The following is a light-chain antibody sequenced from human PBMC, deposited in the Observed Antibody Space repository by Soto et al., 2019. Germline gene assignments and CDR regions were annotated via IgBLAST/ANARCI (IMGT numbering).Light chain of an antibody. V-gene: IGLV1-40*01. Sequence: QSVLTQPPSVSGAPGQRVTISFTGSNANIGAAYNVDWYQQLPGTAPKLLISSNNNRPSGDPARFSASKTGTSASLAIAGLQAEDEGDYYCQSYDSGLSGYVFGTGTKGTVL. CDR1: NANIGAAYN. CDR2: SNN. CDR3: QSYDSGLSGYV. J-gene: IGLJ1*01.